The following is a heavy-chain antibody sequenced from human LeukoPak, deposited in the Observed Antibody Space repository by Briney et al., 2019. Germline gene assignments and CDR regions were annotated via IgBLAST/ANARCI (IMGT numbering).Heavy chain of an antibody. Sequence: GGSLRLSCAASGFTFSTYWMSWVRQAPGKGLEWVANIKQDGSVKYYVDSVKDRFTISRDNAKNSLYLQMNSLRAEDTAVYYCASRDYGDYVPPGYWGQGTLVTVSS. CDR2: IKQDGSVK. J-gene: IGHJ4*02. V-gene: IGHV3-7*03. D-gene: IGHD4-17*01. CDR1: GFTFSTYW. CDR3: ASRDYGDYVPPGY.